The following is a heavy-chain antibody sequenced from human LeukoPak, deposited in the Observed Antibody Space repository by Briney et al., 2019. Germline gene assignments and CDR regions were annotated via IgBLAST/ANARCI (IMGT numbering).Heavy chain of an antibody. CDR2: VYSSGST. V-gene: IGHV4-59*08. CDR3: ARSGTRSGGAFDI. J-gene: IGHJ3*02. D-gene: IGHD4-23*01. CDR1: GGSTSGYY. Sequence: PETLSLTCTVSGGSTSGYYWSWIRQSPGKGLEWIAYVYSSGSTNYNPSLYSRVTISLDTSKNQFSLKLSSVTAADTAVYFCARSGTRSGGAFDIWGQGTMVTVSS.